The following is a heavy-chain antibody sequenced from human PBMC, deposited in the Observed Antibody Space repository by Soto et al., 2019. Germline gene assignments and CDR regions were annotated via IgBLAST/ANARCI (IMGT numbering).Heavy chain of an antibody. CDR3: ARDHPVPRNAYDYDFWSGYYTGDYYHAMEV. CDR1: GDSVSSNSAA. CDR2: TYYRSKWYN. Sequence: SQTLSLTCAISGDSVSSNSAAWNWIRQSPSRGLDWLGRTYYRSKWYNDYAVSVKSRITINPDTSKNQFSLQLNSVTPEDTAVYYCARDHPVPRNAYDYDFWSGYYTGDYYHAMEVWGQGTTVT. J-gene: IGHJ6*02. D-gene: IGHD3-3*01. V-gene: IGHV6-1*01.